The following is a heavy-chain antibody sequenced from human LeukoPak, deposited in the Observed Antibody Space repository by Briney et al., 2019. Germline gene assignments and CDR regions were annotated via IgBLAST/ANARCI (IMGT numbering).Heavy chain of an antibody. V-gene: IGHV3-9*01. CDR1: GFTFDDYA. J-gene: IGHJ4*02. CDR3: AKVWYSGSYYGSYFDY. CDR2: ISWNSGSI. Sequence: SGRSLRLSCAASGFTFDDYAMHWVRQAPGKGLEWVSGISWNSGSIGYADSVKGRLTISRDNAKNSLYLQMNSLRAEDTALYYCAKVWYSGSYYGSYFDYWGQGTLVTVSS. D-gene: IGHD1-26*01.